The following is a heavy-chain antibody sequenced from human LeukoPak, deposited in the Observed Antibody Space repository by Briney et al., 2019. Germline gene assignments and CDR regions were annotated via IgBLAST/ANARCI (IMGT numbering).Heavy chain of an antibody. Sequence: GGSLRLSCAASGFTFSSYAMSWVRQAPGKGLEWVSRINSDGSSTSYADSVKGRVTISRDNAKNTVYLQVNSLRAEDTAVYYCARDRGYTQDYWGQGTLVTVSS. J-gene: IGHJ4*02. CDR1: GFTFSSYA. CDR2: INSDGSST. D-gene: IGHD5-12*01. CDR3: ARDRGYTQDY. V-gene: IGHV3-74*01.